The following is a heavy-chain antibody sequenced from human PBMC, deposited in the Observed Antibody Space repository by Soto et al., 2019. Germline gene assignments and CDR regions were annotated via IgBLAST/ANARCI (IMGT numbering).Heavy chain of an antibody. D-gene: IGHD2-15*01. J-gene: IGHJ6*02. CDR3: ALGLRTGNYGMDG. CDR2: IIPMFETV. V-gene: IGHV1-69*01. CDR1: GGTFNNYA. Sequence: QEQLLQSGAEVRKPGSSVKVSCKASGGTFNNYAVSWVRQAPGQGLEWMGGIIPMFETVNYAQRFQGRLTIAADESTSTAYMELTSLTTADTAIYFCALGLRTGNYGMDGWGQGTTVTVSS.